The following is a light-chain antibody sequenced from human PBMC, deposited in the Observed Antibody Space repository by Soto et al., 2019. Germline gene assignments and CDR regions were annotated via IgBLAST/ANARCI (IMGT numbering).Light chain of an antibody. CDR1: QGISSW. J-gene: IGKJ4*01. CDR2: AAS. V-gene: IGKV1-12*01. Sequence: DIPMTQSPSSVSAPVGDRGTITCRASQGISSWLAWYQQKPGKAPKLLIYAASSLQSGVPSRFSGSGAGTDFTLTIRGLQPEDYATYYCQQANSFPPTVGGGTKVEIK. CDR3: QQANSFPPT.